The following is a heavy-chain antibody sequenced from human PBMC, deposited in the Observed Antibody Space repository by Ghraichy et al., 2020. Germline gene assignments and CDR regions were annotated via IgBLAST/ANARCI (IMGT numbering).Heavy chain of an antibody. CDR3: AVASSPLMSDNWFDP. V-gene: IGHV1-69*13. D-gene: IGHD5-12*01. J-gene: IGHJ5*02. Sequence: SVKVSCKASGGTFSSYAISWVRQAPGQGLEWMGGIIPIFGTANYAQKFQGRVTITADESTSTAYMELSSLRSEDTAVHYCAVASSPLMSDNWFDPWGQGTLVTVSS. CDR2: IIPIFGTA. CDR1: GGTFSSYA.